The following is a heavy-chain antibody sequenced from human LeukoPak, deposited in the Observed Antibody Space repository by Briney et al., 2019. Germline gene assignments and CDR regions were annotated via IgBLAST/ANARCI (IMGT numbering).Heavy chain of an antibody. Sequence: SGGSLRLSCAASGFTFSDYYMSWIRQAPGKGLEWVSYISSSGSTIYYADSVKGRFTISRDNAKNSLYLQMNSLRAEDTAVYYCARDSSVSVAARVTPYYFDYWGQGTLVTVSP. V-gene: IGHV3-11*04. J-gene: IGHJ4*02. CDR1: GFTFSDYY. CDR2: ISSSGSTI. CDR3: ARDSSVSVAARVTPYYFDY. D-gene: IGHD6-6*01.